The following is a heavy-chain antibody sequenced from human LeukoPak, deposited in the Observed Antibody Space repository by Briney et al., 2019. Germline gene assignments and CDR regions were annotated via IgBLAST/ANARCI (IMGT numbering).Heavy chain of an antibody. Sequence: PGGSLRLSCAASGFTFSSYAVHWVRQAPGKGLEWVAVISNDGYNKYYADSVKGRFTISRDNSKNSLYLQMNSLRTEDTAVYYCARDFSGASRIDYWGRGTLVTVSS. J-gene: IGHJ4*02. CDR3: ARDFSGASRIDY. V-gene: IGHV3-30-3*01. CDR1: GFTFSSYA. CDR2: ISNDGYNK. D-gene: IGHD4/OR15-4a*01.